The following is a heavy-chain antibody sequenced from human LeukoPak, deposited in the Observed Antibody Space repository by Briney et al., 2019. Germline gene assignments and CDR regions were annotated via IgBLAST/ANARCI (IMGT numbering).Heavy chain of an antibody. V-gene: IGHV3-30*03. J-gene: IGHJ4*02. CDR3: ASDYYDSSGYPGGLDY. Sequence: GGSLRLSCAASGFTFSSYGMHWVRQAPGKGLEWVAVISYDGSNKYYADSVKGRFTISRDNSKNTLYLQMNSLRAEDTAVYYCASDYYDSSGYPGGLDYWGQGTLVTVSS. CDR1: GFTFSSYG. CDR2: ISYDGSNK. D-gene: IGHD3-22*01.